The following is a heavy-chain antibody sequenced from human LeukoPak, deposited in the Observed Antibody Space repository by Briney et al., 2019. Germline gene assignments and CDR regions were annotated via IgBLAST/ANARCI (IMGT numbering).Heavy chain of an antibody. D-gene: IGHD6-13*01. CDR1: GGSISSYC. CDR3: ARDVVAAVGSFDY. CDR2: IYYSGST. J-gene: IGHJ4*02. Sequence: SETLSLTCTVSGGSISSYCWSWIRQPPGKGLEWIGYIYYSGSTNYNPSLKSRVTISVDTSKNQFSLKLSSVTAADTAVYYCARDVVAAVGSFDYWGQGILVTVSS. V-gene: IGHV4-59*01.